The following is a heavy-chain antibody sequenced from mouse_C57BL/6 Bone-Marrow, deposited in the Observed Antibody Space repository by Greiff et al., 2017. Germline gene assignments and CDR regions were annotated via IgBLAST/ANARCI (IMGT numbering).Heavy chain of an antibody. D-gene: IGHD2-4*01. CDR3: ARYDYDEGSNYAMDY. Sequence: EVKLVESGGGLVQPGGSLKLSCAPSGFTFSDYGMAWVRQAPRKGPEWVAFISNLAYSIYYADTVTGRFTISRENAKNTLYLEMSSLRSEDTAMYYCARYDYDEGSNYAMDYWGQGTSVTVSS. CDR2: ISNLAYSI. CDR1: GFTFSDYG. V-gene: IGHV5-15*01. J-gene: IGHJ4*01.